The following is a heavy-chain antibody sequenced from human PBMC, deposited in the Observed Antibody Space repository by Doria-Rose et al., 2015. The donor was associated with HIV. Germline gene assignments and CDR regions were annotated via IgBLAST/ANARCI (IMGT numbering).Heavy chain of an antibody. CDR1: GVSLSSPGMG. J-gene: IGHJ4*02. Sequence: ESGPVLVKPTETLTLTCTVSGVSLSSPGMGVSWIRQPPGKALEWLANIFSDDGRYYNTSLKSRLTISRGTSKSQVVLTMTVMDPVDTATYYCARIKSSRWYHKYYFDFWGRGTLVIVSA. D-gene: IGHD6-13*01. CDR2: IFSDDGR. CDR3: ARIKSSRWYHKYYFDF. V-gene: IGHV2-26*01.